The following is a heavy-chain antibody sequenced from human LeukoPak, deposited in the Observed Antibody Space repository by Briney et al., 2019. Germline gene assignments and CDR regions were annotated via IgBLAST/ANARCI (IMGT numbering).Heavy chain of an antibody. CDR3: ARLHDSSGYYYPDY. CDR2: IYYSGST. J-gene: IGHJ4*02. CDR1: GGSISSGGYY. D-gene: IGHD3-22*01. Sequence: SQTLSLTCTVSGGSISSGGYYWRWIRQHPGKGLEWIGYIYYSGSTYYNPSLKSRVTISVDTSKNQLSLKLSSVTAADTAVYYCARLHDSSGYYYPDYWGQGTLVTVSS. V-gene: IGHV4-31*03.